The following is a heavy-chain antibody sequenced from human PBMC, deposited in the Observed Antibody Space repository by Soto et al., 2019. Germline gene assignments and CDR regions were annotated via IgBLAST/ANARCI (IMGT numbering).Heavy chain of an antibody. D-gene: IGHD5-18*01. CDR1: GSSITGDY. V-gene: IGHV4-59*01. CDR2: IYNRAIT. Sequence: QVQLQESGPGLVKPSETLSLICSVSGSSITGDYWSWIRQPPGGGLEWIGQIYNRAITQYNKSLLSRVTISGYMSRNQFSLILKSVVPTDTAVSYCVRGGYSLYFAPWGQGTLVTVTS. J-gene: IGHJ5*02. CDR3: VRGGYSLYFAP.